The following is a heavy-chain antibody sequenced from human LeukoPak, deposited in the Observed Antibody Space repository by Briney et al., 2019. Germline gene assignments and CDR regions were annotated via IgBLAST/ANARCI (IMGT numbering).Heavy chain of an antibody. CDR1: GITFSNYY. CDR3: ATDDYRGLGY. D-gene: IGHD3-16*01. CDR2: IIQDGSVT. J-gene: IGHJ4*02. Sequence: GGSQRLSCVTSGITFSNYYMHWVRQVPGEGLVWVSHIIQDGSVTSYADSVKSRFTISRDNAKNTVYLQLNNLRAEDTAVYYCATDDYRGLGYWGQGTLVTVSS. V-gene: IGHV3-74*01.